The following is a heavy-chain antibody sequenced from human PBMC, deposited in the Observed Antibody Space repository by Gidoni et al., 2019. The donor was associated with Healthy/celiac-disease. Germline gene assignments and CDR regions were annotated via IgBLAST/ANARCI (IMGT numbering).Heavy chain of an antibody. CDR3: ARGELLRNTYFDY. J-gene: IGHJ4*02. Sequence: QVQLVESGGGVVQPGRSLRLSCAASGFTFSSYGMHWVRQAPGKGLEWVAVIWYDGSNKYYADSVKGRFTISRDNSKNTLYLQMNSLRAEDTAVYYCARGELLRNTYFDYWGQGTLVTVSS. CDR1: GFTFSSYG. CDR2: IWYDGSNK. D-gene: IGHD1-26*01. V-gene: IGHV3-33*01.